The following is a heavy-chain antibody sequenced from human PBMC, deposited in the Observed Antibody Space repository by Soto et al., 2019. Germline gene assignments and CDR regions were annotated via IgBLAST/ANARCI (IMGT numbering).Heavy chain of an antibody. D-gene: IGHD6-6*01. V-gene: IGHV3-23*01. CDR1: GFTFASHA. J-gene: IGHJ5*02. CDR2: ISDSGGIT. CDR3: AKDLGSSSPNWFDP. Sequence: EVQLLESGGGLVQPGGSLRLSCVASGFTFASHAMNWVRQAPGKGLQWVSVISDSGGITYYADSVKGRFTISRDNSKNTLYLQMSNLRAEDTAVYDCAKDLGSSSPNWFDPWGQGTLVTVSS.